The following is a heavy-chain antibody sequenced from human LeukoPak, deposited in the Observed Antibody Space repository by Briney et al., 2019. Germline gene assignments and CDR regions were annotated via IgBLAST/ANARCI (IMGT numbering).Heavy chain of an antibody. CDR1: GFTFSSYA. CDR3: ARGYSYGDY. D-gene: IGHD5-18*01. Sequence: GGSLRLSCAASGFTFSSYAMHWVRQAPGKGLEWVAVISYDGSNKYYADSVKGRFTISRDNSKNTLYLQMNSLRAEDTAVYYCARGYSYGDYWGQRTLVTVSS. J-gene: IGHJ4*02. CDR2: ISYDGSNK. V-gene: IGHV3-30-3*01.